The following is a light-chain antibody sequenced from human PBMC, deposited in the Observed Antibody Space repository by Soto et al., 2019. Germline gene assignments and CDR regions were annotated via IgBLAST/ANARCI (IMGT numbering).Light chain of an antibody. Sequence: ESVLTQSPGTLSLSPGERGTLSCRASQNVRSNSLAWYQQKPGQAPRLLIYGASNRATGIPGRFSGSGSGTDFTLTVTRLEPEDFTVYYCQQYGSSPITFGQGTRLEI. CDR2: GAS. J-gene: IGKJ5*01. V-gene: IGKV3-20*01. CDR3: QQYGSSPIT. CDR1: QNVRSNS.